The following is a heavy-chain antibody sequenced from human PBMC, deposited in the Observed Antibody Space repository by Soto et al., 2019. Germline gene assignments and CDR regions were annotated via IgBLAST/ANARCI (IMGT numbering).Heavy chain of an antibody. CDR2: IYYSGST. CDR1: GGSISSYY. V-gene: IGHV4-59*01. J-gene: IGHJ6*03. Sequence: SETLSLTCTVSGGSISSYYWSWIRQPPGKGLEWIGYIYYSGSTNYNPSLKSRVTISVDTSKNQFSLKLSSVTAADTAVYYCARETSGYYRDYCYYMDVWGKGTTVTVSS. CDR3: ARETSGYYRDYCYYMDV. D-gene: IGHD3-3*01.